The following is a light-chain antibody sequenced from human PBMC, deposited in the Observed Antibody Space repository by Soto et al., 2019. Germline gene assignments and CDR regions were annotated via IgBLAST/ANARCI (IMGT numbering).Light chain of an antibody. CDR2: GAS. Sequence: EIVLTQSPGTLSLSPGERATLSCRASQNVNSNLAWYQQNPGQAPRFLIYGASTRATGIPARFSGSGSGTEFTLTISSLQSEDFAVYYCHHYNNWPRTFGQGTKVDIK. CDR1: QNVNSN. V-gene: IGKV3-15*01. CDR3: HHYNNWPRT. J-gene: IGKJ1*01.